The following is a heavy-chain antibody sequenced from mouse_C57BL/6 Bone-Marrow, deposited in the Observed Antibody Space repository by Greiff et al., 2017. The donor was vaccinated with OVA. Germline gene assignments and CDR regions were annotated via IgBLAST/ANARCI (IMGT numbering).Heavy chain of an antibody. D-gene: IGHD3-1*01. CDR2: INPGSGGT. CDR3: ARSGAPDY. V-gene: IGHV1-54*01. J-gene: IGHJ2*01. Sequence: QVQLQQSGAELVRPGTSVKVSCKASGYAFTNYLIEWVKQRPGQGLEWIGVINPGSGGTNYNEKFKGKATLTADKSSSTAYMRLSSLTSEDSAVYFCARSGAPDYWGQGTTLTVSS. CDR1: GYAFTNYL.